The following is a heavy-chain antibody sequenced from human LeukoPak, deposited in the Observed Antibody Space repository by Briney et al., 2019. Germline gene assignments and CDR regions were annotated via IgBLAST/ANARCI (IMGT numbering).Heavy chain of an antibody. V-gene: IGHV3-33*01. Sequence: GGSLRLSCAASGFTFSRYGMHWVRQAPGKGLEWVAVIWYDGSNEYYADSVKGRFTIFRDNSKNTLHLQMNSLRAEDTAVYHCARPLVGDALDYWGQGTLVTVSS. CDR1: GFTFSRYG. D-gene: IGHD1-26*01. CDR3: ARPLVGDALDY. CDR2: IWYDGSNE. J-gene: IGHJ4*02.